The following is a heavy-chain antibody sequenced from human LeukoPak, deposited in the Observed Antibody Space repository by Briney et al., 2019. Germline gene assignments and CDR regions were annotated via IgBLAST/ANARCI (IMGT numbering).Heavy chain of an antibody. J-gene: IGHJ4*02. Sequence: GSLRLSCAASGLSFSTYSMNWVRQAPGKGLEWVSSISSSNIYRYYADSVKGRFTISRDNAKNSLYLQMNSLRAEDTAVYYCAKLGQYGSGPTGGYWGQGTLVTVSS. CDR3: AKLGQYGSGPTGGY. CDR1: GLSFSTYS. D-gene: IGHD3-10*01. CDR2: ISSSNIYR. V-gene: IGHV3-21*01.